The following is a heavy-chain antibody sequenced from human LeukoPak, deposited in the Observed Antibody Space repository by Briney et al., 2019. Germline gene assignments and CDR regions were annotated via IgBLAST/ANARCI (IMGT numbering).Heavy chain of an antibody. J-gene: IGHJ3*02. D-gene: IGHD3-3*01. CDR2: INWNGGST. Sequence: GGSLRLSCAASGFTFDDCGMSWVRQVPGKGLEWVSGINWNGGSTGYGDSVKGRFTISRDNAKNSLYLQMNSLRAEDTVLYHCARVWAHPDVDSFGVVIDAFDIWGQGTMVTVSS. CDR1: GFTFDDCG. V-gene: IGHV3-20*01. CDR3: ARVWAHPDVDSFGVVIDAFDI.